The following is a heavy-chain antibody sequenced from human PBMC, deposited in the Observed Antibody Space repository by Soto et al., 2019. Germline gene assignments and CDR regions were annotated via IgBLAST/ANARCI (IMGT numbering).Heavy chain of an antibody. CDR3: AKPGDYDFWSGFDY. J-gene: IGHJ4*02. CDR2: ISYDGSNK. D-gene: IGHD3-3*01. Sequence: GGSLRLSCAASGFTFSSYGMHWVRQAPGKGLEWVAVISYDGSNKYYADSVKGRFTISRDNSKNTLYLQMNSLRAEDTAVYYCAKPGDYDFWSGFDYWGQGTLVTVSS. V-gene: IGHV3-30*18. CDR1: GFTFSSYG.